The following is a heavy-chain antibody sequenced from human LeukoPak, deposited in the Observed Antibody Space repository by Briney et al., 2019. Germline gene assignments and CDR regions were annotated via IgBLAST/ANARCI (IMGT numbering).Heavy chain of an antibody. D-gene: IGHD5-12*01. CDR1: GFTVSSNY. CDR3: ASQRGYTGHFDY. J-gene: IGHJ4*02. V-gene: IGHV3-66*04. Sequence: GGSLRLSCAASGFTVSSNYMSWVRQAPGKGLEWVSVIHSGGSTYYADSVKGRFTISRDNSKNTLYLQMNSLRAEDTAVYYCASQRGYTGHFDYWGQGTLVTVSS. CDR2: IHSGGST.